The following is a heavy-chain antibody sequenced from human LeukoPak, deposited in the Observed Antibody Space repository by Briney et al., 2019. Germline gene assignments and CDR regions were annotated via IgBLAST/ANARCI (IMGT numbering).Heavy chain of an antibody. J-gene: IGHJ4*02. CDR2: IWYDGSNK. Sequence: GGSLRLSCTASGFIFRDYVMSWVRQAPGKGPEWVAVIWYDGSNKYYADSVKARFTISRDNSKNTLYLQTNSLRAEDTAVYYCAREYGDYLPLDYWGQGTLVTVSS. CDR1: GFIFRDYV. D-gene: IGHD4-17*01. V-gene: IGHV3-33*08. CDR3: AREYGDYLPLDY.